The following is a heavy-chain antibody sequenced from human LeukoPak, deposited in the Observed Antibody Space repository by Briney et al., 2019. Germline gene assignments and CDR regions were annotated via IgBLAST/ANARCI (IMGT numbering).Heavy chain of an antibody. Sequence: GGSLRLSCTTSGFTFSNYAMTWVRQAPGKGLEWVSGISGNGGSTYYADSVKGRFTISRDHSKNSLHLQMNSLRAEDTAVYYCAKTSGSYFAGFDCWGQGTLVTVSS. D-gene: IGHD3-22*01. V-gene: IGHV3-23*01. CDR3: AKTSGSYFAGFDC. CDR2: ISGNGGST. J-gene: IGHJ4*02. CDR1: GFTFSNYA.